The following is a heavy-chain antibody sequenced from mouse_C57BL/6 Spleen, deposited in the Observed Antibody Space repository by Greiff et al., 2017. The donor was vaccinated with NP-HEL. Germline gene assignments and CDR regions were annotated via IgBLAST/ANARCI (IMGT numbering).Heavy chain of an antibody. D-gene: IGHD3-3*01. Sequence: QVQLQQSGAELVRPGSSVKLSCKASGYTFTSYWMHWVKQRPIQGLEWIGNIDPSDSETHYNQKFKDKATLTVDKSSSTAYMQLSSLTSEDSAVYYCARNGAEGPTGAYFDYWGQGTTLTVSS. V-gene: IGHV1-52*01. CDR3: ARNGAEGPTGAYFDY. J-gene: IGHJ2*01. CDR2: IDPSDSET. CDR1: GYTFTSYW.